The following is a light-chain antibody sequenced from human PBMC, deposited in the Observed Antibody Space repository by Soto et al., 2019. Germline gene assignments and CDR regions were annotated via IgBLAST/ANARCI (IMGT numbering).Light chain of an antibody. CDR1: RSLSTN. Sequence: EIVMPQSPATLSVSPGERVNLSCRASRSLSTNLAWFQQKPGQAPRLLIYAASARATGIPARFSGSGSGTEFTLTISSLQSEDFAVYYCQHYDNWPPWTFGQGTKVAIK. CDR2: AAS. J-gene: IGKJ1*01. V-gene: IGKV3-15*01. CDR3: QHYDNWPPWT.